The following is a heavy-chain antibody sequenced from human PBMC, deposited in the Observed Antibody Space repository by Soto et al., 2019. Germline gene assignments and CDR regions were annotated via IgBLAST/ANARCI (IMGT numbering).Heavy chain of an antibody. Sequence: EVQLLESGGGLVQPGGSLRLSCAASGFTFSSYAMSWVRQAPGKGLEWVSAISGSGGSTYYADSVKGRFTISRDTSKNTLYLKMNSLTADDTAVYHCAKDKERITMVRGVNFDYWGQGTLVTVSS. CDR3: AKDKERITMVRGVNFDY. J-gene: IGHJ4*02. CDR1: GFTFSSYA. V-gene: IGHV3-23*01. D-gene: IGHD3-10*01. CDR2: ISGSGGST.